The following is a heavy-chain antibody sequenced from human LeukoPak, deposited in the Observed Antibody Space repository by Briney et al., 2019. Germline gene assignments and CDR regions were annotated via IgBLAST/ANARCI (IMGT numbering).Heavy chain of an antibody. CDR3: ARDLRRSRTAVAGIYDY. CDR1: GGSISNYY. D-gene: IGHD6-19*01. J-gene: IGHJ4*02. V-gene: IGHV4-59*01. Sequence: SETLSLTCTVSGGSISNYYWSWIRQPPGKGLEWIGYIYYSGSTKYNPSLKSRVTISVDTSKNQFSLKLSSVTAADTAVYYCARDLRRSRTAVAGIYDYWGQGTLVTVSS. CDR2: IYYSGST.